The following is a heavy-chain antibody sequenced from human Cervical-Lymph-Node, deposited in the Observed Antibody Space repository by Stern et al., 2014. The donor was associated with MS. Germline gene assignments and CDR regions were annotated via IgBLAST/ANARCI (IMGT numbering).Heavy chain of an antibody. CDR1: GFNVSSHY. CDR2: IYSDEST. Sequence: EMQLVESGGGLIQPGGSLRLSCAASGFNVSSHYMSWVRQAPGKGLEWVSIIYSDESTYYADSVTGRFTISRDNSKHTLFLQMNSLRAEDTAVYYCATGGTWNSYYFDQWGQGTLVTVSS. CDR3: ATGGTWNSYYFDQ. J-gene: IGHJ4*02. D-gene: IGHD1-7*01. V-gene: IGHV3-53*01.